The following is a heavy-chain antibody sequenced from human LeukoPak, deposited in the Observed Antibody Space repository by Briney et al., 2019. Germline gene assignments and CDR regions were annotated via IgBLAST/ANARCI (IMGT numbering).Heavy chain of an antibody. CDR2: MNPNSGNT. J-gene: IGHJ3*02. D-gene: IGHD2-21*02. Sequence: ASVKVSCKASGYTFTSYDINWVRQATGQGLEWMGWMNPNSGNTGYAQKFQGRVTMTRNTSISTAYMELSSLRSEDTAVYYCAKDETSTMNIVVATAIPGAFDIWGQGTMVTVSS. CDR3: AKDETSTMNIVVATAIPGAFDI. CDR1: GYTFTSYD. V-gene: IGHV1-8*01.